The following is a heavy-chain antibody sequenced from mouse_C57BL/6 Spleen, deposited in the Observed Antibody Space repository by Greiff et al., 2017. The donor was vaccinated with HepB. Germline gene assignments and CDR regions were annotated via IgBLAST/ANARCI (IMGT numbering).Heavy chain of an antibody. CDR1: GYTFTDYN. J-gene: IGHJ3*01. V-gene: IGHV1-18*01. D-gene: IGHD1-1*01. Sequence: DVKLQESGPELVKPGASVKIPCKASGYTFTDYNMDWVKQSHGKSLEWIGDINPNNGGTIYNQKFKGKATLTVDKSSSTAYMELRSLTSEDTAVYYCARSNYYGSIGFAYWGQGTLVTVSA. CDR2: INPNNGGT. CDR3: ARSNYYGSIGFAY.